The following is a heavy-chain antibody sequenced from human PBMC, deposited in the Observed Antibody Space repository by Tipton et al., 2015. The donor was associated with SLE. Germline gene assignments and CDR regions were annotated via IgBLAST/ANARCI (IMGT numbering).Heavy chain of an antibody. D-gene: IGHD4-11*01. Sequence: TLSLTCAVSGGSISSHYWSWIRQPPGKGLEWIGYLSYSGTTNYNPSLKSRVTISLDTSKSEFSLKLRSVTAADTAVYYCAKAGSSNYFEVRTWFDPWGPGTLVTVST. CDR3: AKAGSSNYFEVRTWFDP. J-gene: IGHJ5*02. V-gene: IGHV4-59*11. CDR1: GGSISSHY. CDR2: LSYSGTT.